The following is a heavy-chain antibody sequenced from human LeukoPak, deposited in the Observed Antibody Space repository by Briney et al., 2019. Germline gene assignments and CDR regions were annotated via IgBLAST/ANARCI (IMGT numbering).Heavy chain of an antibody. CDR1: GGSFSGYY. CDR3: ARANCSGGSCYPDAFDI. CDR2: INHSGST. J-gene: IGHJ3*02. V-gene: IGHV4-34*01. Sequence: SETLSLTCAVYGGSFSGYYWSWIRQPPGKGLEWIGEINHSGSTNYNLPLKSRVTISVDTSKNQFSLKLSSVTAADTAVYYCARANCSGGSCYPDAFDIWGQGTMVTVSS. D-gene: IGHD2-15*01.